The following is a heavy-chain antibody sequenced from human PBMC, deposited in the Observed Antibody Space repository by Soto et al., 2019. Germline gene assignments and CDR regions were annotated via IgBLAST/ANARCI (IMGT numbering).Heavy chain of an antibody. CDR1: GFTCSSYS. CDR3: TREGIAAALDY. CDR2: ISSSSSYI. V-gene: IGHV3-21*06. D-gene: IGHD6-13*01. J-gene: IGHJ4*02. Sequence: VQLVESGGGLVKPGGSLRLSCAASGFTCSSYSMNWVRQAPGKGLEWVSSISSSSSYIYYADSVKGRFTISRDNAKNSLYPQVYSLRAEDTAVYYCTREGIAAALDYWGQGTLVTGSS.